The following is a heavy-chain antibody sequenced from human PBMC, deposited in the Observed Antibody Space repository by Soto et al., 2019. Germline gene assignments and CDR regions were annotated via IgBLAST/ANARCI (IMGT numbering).Heavy chain of an antibody. D-gene: IGHD2-8*01. CDR1: GGTLSSCA. J-gene: IGHJ6*02. Sequence: SVKVSCKASGGTLSSCAISWVRQAPGQGLEWMGGIIPIFGTANYAQKFQGRVTITADKSTSTAYMELSSLRSEDTAVYYCARGDCTNGVCRLGLFYYYGMDVWGQGTTVTVSS. V-gene: IGHV1-69*06. CDR2: IIPIFGTA. CDR3: ARGDCTNGVCRLGLFYYYGMDV.